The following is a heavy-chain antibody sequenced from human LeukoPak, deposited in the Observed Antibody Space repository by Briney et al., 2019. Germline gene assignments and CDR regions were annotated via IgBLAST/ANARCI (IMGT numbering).Heavy chain of an antibody. V-gene: IGHV4-59*08. CDR1: GDSISSYY. Sequence: PSETLSLTCTVSGDSISSYYWSWIRQPPGKGLEWIGYIYYSGTTNYNPSLKSRVTISVDTSKNQFSLKLSSVTAADTAVYYCARLRAAFDTWGQGTMVTVSS. CDR3: ARLRAAFDT. J-gene: IGHJ3*02. CDR2: IYYSGTT.